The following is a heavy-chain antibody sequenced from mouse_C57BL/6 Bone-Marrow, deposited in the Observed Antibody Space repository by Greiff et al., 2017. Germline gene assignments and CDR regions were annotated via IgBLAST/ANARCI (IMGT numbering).Heavy chain of an antibody. V-gene: IGHV1-55*01. CDR1: GYTFTSYW. CDR3: AREDFIAYFDY. CDR2: IYPGSGST. D-gene: IGHD1-1*01. Sequence: QVQLQQPGAELVKPGASVTLSCKASGYTFTSYWITWVKQRPGQGLEWIGDIYPGSGSTNYNEKFKSKATLTVDTSSSTAYMQLSSLTSEDSSVYYCAREDFIAYFDYWGQGTTLTVSS. J-gene: IGHJ2*01.